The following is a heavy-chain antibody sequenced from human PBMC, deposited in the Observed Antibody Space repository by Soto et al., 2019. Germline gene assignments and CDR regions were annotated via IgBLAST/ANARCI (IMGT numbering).Heavy chain of an antibody. Sequence: GGSLRLSCAASGFTFSNAWMSWVRQAPGKGLEWVGRIKSKTDGGTTDYAAPVKGRFTISRDDSKNTLYLQMNSLKTEDTAVYYCTTDPYYYDSSGYYYETFDYWGQGTLVTVSS. V-gene: IGHV3-15*01. J-gene: IGHJ4*02. D-gene: IGHD3-22*01. CDR3: TTDPYYYDSSGYYYETFDY. CDR1: GFTFSNAW. CDR2: IKSKTDGGTT.